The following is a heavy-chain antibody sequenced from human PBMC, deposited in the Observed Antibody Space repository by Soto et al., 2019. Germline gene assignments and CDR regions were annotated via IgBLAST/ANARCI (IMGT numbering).Heavy chain of an antibody. Sequence: PSETLSLTCTVSGGSISSGGYYWSWIRQHPGKGLEWIGYIYYSGSTYYNPSLKSRVTISVDTSKNQFSLKLSSVTAADTAVYYCARVVPAAINWFDPWGQGTLVTVAS. D-gene: IGHD2-2*01. V-gene: IGHV4-31*03. CDR3: ARVVPAAINWFDP. J-gene: IGHJ5*02. CDR1: GGSISSGGYY. CDR2: IYYSGST.